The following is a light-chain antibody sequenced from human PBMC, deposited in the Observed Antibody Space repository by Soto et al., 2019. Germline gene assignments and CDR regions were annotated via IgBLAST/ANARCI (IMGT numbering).Light chain of an antibody. CDR1: QSVSSY. J-gene: IGKJ5*01. CDR3: QQHSNWPPLT. Sequence: DIEMTQSPSTLSLSPGDRATISCRASQSVSSYLAWYQQKPGQAPRLLIYDASNRDTGIPARFSGSGSGTDFTLPISSREPADVAVYYCQQHSNWPPLTFGEGTRLEIK. CDR2: DAS. V-gene: IGKV3-11*01.